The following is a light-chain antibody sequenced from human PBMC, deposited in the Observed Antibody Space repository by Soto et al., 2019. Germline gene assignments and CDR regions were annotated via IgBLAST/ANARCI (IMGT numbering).Light chain of an antibody. CDR3: QQYNNWPQP. CDR1: QSVSSN. Sequence: EIVMTQSPATLSVSPGERATLSCRASQSVSSNLAGYQQKPGQAPRLLIYGASTRATGIPARFSGSGYGTEFTLTISSLQSEDFAVYYCQQYNNWPQPFGQGTKVEIK. CDR2: GAS. J-gene: IGKJ1*01. V-gene: IGKV3-15*01.